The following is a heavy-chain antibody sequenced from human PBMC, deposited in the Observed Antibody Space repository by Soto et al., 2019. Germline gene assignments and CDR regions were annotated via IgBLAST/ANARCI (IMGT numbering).Heavy chain of an antibody. CDR1: GFTLSSYN. CDR3: ARDHGGSTWFVGIYYYFGVDV. V-gene: IGHV3-48*02. D-gene: IGHD6-13*01. CDR2: ISGSSDTI. J-gene: IGHJ6*02. Sequence: EVQLVESGGGLVQPGGSLRLSCAASGFTLSSYNMNWVRQAPGKGLEWVSYISGSSDTIYYADSVKGRFTISRDNAKNAQYLQMDSLRDEDTAVYYCARDHGGSTWFVGIYYYFGVDVWGQGTTVTVSS.